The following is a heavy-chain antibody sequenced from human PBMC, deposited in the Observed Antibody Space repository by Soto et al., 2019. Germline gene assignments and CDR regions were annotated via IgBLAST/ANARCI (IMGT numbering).Heavy chain of an antibody. CDR3: APHPGGGGY. J-gene: IGHJ4*02. CDR2: IYSGGYT. D-gene: IGHD3-10*01. V-gene: IGHV3-53*01. Sequence: EVQLVESGGGLIQPGGSLRLSCAVSGFTVSNNYMSWVRQAPGKGLEGVSVIYSGGYTAYGDSVKGRFTISRDNSKNTLSPQMNTLTPSAPPCFSCAPHPGGGGYGGQGTLVTVSS. CDR1: GFTVSNNY.